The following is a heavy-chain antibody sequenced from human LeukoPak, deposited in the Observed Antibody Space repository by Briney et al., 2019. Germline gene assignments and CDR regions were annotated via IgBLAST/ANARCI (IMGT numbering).Heavy chain of an antibody. CDR3: ARIGASSWYEDY. J-gene: IGHJ4*02. CDR1: GFTFSSYG. D-gene: IGHD6-13*01. Sequence: GGSLRLSCAASGFTFSSYGMHWVRQAPGKGLEWVAFIRYDGSNKYYADSVKGRFTISRDNAKNSLYLQMNSLRAEDTAVYYCARIGASSWYEDYWGQGTLVTVSS. V-gene: IGHV3-30*02. CDR2: IRYDGSNK.